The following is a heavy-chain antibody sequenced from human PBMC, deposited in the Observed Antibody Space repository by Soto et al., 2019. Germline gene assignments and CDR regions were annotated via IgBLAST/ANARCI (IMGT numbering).Heavy chain of an antibody. Sequence: PSGSLRLSCAVSGFNFFNYGMHWVRQGPAKGLEWVAVISHDGSSNSYGDSVKGRFTISRDNSKSTLYLQMKSLRPADTAVYYCAKSRSSGSYYSLDHFDYWGRGTLVTVSS. CDR1: GFNFFNYG. J-gene: IGHJ4*02. CDR3: AKSRSSGSYYSLDHFDY. CDR2: ISHDGSSN. D-gene: IGHD3-10*01. V-gene: IGHV3-30*18.